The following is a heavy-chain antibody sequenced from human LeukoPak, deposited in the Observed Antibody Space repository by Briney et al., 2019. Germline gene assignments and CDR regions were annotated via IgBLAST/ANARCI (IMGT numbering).Heavy chain of an antibody. J-gene: IGHJ6*02. CDR2: IIPILGIA. D-gene: IGHD3-9*01. Sequence: SVKVSCKASGGTFSSYAISWVRQAPGQGLEWMGRIIPILGIANYAQKFQGRVTITADKSTSTAYMELSSLRSEDTAVYYCARELYYDILTATHYYGMDVWGQGTTVTVSS. V-gene: IGHV1-69*04. CDR1: GGTFSSYA. CDR3: ARELYYDILTATHYYGMDV.